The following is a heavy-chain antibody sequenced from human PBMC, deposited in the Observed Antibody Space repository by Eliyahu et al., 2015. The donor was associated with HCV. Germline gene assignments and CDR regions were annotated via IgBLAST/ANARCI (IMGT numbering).Heavy chain of an antibody. J-gene: IGHJ4*02. CDR3: AKDRGGSSGSFDY. Sequence: LESGGGLVQPGGSLRLSCAASGFTFSNYAMSWVRQAPGKGLEWVSTISGSGGDTYYADSVKGRFTISRDNSKNTRYLQMDSLRADDTAVYYCAKDRGGSSGSFDYWGQGTLVTVSS. CDR1: GFTFSNYA. CDR2: ISGSGGDT. D-gene: IGHD6-19*01. V-gene: IGHV3-23*01.